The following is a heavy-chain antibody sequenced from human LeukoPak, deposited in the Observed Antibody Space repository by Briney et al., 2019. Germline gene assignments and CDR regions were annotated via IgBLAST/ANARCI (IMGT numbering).Heavy chain of an antibody. Sequence: ASVKVSCKASAYTFTSYDINWVRQATGQGLEWMGWMNPNSGNTGYAQKFQGRVTITRNTSISTAYMELSSLRSEDTAVYYCARGGLSFDSSGYYFWSEDDAFDIWGQGTMVTVSS. CDR3: ARGGLSFDSSGYYFWSEDDAFDI. D-gene: IGHD3-22*01. J-gene: IGHJ3*02. CDR1: AYTFTSYD. V-gene: IGHV1-8*03. CDR2: MNPNSGNT.